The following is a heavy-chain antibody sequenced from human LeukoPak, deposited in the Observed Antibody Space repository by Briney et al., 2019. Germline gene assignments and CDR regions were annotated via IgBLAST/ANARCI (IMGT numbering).Heavy chain of an antibody. CDR2: INHSGST. V-gene: IGHV4-34*01. CDR3: ARVGYCSSTSCYTEYYYYMDV. Sequence: PSETLSLTCAVYGGSFSGYYWSWIRQPPGKGLEWIGEINHSGSTNYNPSLKSRVTISVDTSKNQFSLKLSSVTAADTAVYYCARVGYCSSTSCYTEYYYYMDVWGKGTTVTISS. CDR1: GGSFSGYY. J-gene: IGHJ6*03. D-gene: IGHD2-2*02.